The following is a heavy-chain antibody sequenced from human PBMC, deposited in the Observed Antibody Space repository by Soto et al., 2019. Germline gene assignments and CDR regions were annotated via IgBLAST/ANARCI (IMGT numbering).Heavy chain of an antibody. D-gene: IGHD1-26*01. CDR2: IGWNSGAI. V-gene: IGHV3-9*01. CDR3: AKGLSGSYPLHWFDP. CDR1: GFTFDDYA. Sequence: EEQLVESGGGLVQPGRSLRLSCAASGFTFDDYAMHWVRQAPGKGLEWVSGIGWNSGAIGYADSVKGRFTISRDNAKNSLYLEMNSLRVEDTALYYCAKGLSGSYPLHWFDPWGQGTLVTVSS. J-gene: IGHJ5*02.